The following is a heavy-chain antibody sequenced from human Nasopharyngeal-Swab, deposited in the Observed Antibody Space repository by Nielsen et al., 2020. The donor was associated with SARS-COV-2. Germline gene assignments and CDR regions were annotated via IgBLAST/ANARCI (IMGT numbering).Heavy chain of an antibody. J-gene: IGHJ3*02. CDR1: GYTFTSYD. CDR3: ARDSSAFNAFDI. D-gene: IGHD3-22*01. Sequence: ASVKVSCKASGYTFTSYDINWVRQAPGQGLEWMGIINPSGGSTSSAQKFQGRVTMTRDTSTSTVYMELSSLRSEDTAVYYCARDSSAFNAFDIWGQGTMVTVSS. CDR2: INPSGGST. V-gene: IGHV1-46*01.